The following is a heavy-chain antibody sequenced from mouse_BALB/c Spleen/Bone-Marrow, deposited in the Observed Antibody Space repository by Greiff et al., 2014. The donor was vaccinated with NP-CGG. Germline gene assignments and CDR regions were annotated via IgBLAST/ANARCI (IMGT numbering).Heavy chain of an antibody. J-gene: IGHJ2*01. CDR1: GFNIKDTY. Sequence: VQLQQSGAELGKPGASVKLSCPASGFNIKDTYMHWVKQRPEQGLEGIGRIDPANGNTKYDPKFQGKATITADTSSNTAYLQLSSLTSEDTAVYYCARYYYGSSYFDYWGQGTTLTVSS. CDR2: IDPANGNT. V-gene: IGHV14-3*02. D-gene: IGHD1-1*01. CDR3: ARYYYGSSYFDY.